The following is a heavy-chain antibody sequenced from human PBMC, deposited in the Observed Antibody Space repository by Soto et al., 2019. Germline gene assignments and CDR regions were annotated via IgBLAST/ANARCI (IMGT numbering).Heavy chain of an antibody. CDR3: AREFYYYDRSGNLGY. V-gene: IGHV3-74*01. CDR1: GFTFISYW. J-gene: IGHJ4*02. Sequence: DVQLEESGGVLVQPGGSLRLACAASGFTFISYWMHWVRQVPDKGLVWVARTNSDESSIAYADSVKGRFTISRDNAKNIVYLEMNSLRAEDTAVYYRAREFYYYDRSGNLGYWGQGALVTVSS. D-gene: IGHD3-22*01. CDR2: TNSDESSI.